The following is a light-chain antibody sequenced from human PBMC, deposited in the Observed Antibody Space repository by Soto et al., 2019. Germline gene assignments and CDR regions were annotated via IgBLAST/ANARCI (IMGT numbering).Light chain of an antibody. CDR3: QQTYSTPQP. Sequence: DIQRTQSPSSLSASVGDRVTFTCRASQDIGHSLAWYQQKPGKPIQLLIYGASTLHSGVPSRFSGSGSGTDFTLTISNVQPEDFATYYCQQTYSTPQPFGQGTRLEI. CDR1: QDIGHS. V-gene: IGKV1-27*01. J-gene: IGKJ5*01. CDR2: GAS.